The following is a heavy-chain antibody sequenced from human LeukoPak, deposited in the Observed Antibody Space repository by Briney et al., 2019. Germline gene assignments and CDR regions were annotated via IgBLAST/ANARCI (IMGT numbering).Heavy chain of an antibody. V-gene: IGHV3-74*03. J-gene: IGHJ1*01. D-gene: IGHD4-23*01. Sequence: PGGSLRLSCAASGFTFQAPGKGLVWVSGTNTDGSSTMYADSVKGRFTIDRDNAKNTLYLQMNSLRAEDTAVYYCYGANAEHWGQGTLVTVSS. CDR3: YGANAEH. CDR2: TNTDGSST. CDR1: GFTF.